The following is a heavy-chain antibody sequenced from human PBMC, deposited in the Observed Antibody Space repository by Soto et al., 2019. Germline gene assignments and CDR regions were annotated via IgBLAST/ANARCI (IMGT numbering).Heavy chain of an antibody. CDR1: GYTFTSYG. J-gene: IGHJ3*02. V-gene: IGHV1-18*01. CDR3: ARGGYLYYDFWSGYSPDAFDI. Sequence: ASVKVSCKASGYTFTSYGISWVRQAPGQGLEWMGWISAYNGNTNYAQKLQGRVTMTTDTSTSTAYMELRSLRSDDTAVYYCARGGYLYYDFWSGYSPDAFDIWGQGTMVTVSS. D-gene: IGHD3-3*01. CDR2: ISAYNGNT.